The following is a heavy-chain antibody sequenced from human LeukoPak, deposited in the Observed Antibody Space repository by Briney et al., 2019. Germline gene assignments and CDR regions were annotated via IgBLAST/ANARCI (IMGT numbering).Heavy chain of an antibody. CDR2: INPNSGGT. CDR3: ARDLSWEYYFDY. J-gene: IGHJ4*02. CDR1: GYTLTGYY. Sequence: ASVKVSCKASGYTLTGYYMHWVRQAPGQGLEWMGWINPNSGGTNYAQKFQGRVTITRDTSISTAYMELSRLRSDDTAVYYCARDLSWEYYFDYWGQGTLVTVSS. V-gene: IGHV1-2*02. D-gene: IGHD6-13*01.